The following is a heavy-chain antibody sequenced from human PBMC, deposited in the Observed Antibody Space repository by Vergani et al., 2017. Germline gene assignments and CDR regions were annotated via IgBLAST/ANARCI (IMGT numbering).Heavy chain of an antibody. V-gene: IGHV3-9*01. Sequence: EVQLAESGGGLVQPGRSLRLSCAASGFTFDDYAMHWVRQAPGKGLEWVSGINWNSDSIAYADSVKGRFTISRDNAKNSLYLQMNSLRAEDTALYYCVKDIAASGNYWYFDLWGRGTLVTVSS. D-gene: IGHD6-13*01. CDR3: VKDIAASGNYWYFDL. CDR2: INWNSDSI. J-gene: IGHJ2*01. CDR1: GFTFDDYA.